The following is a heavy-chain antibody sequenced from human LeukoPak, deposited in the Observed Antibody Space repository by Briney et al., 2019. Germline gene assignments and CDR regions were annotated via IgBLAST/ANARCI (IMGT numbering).Heavy chain of an antibody. V-gene: IGHV3-11*01. CDR2: ISTSEDTI. CDR3: AGGYGSGSFSA. Sequence: GGSLRLSCAASGFSFGAYYMSWIRQAPGKGLELISYISTSEDTISYADSVKGRFTISRGNAENSLYLQMNGLRAEDTAVYYCAGGYGSGSFSAWGQGTLVTVSS. CDR1: GFSFGAYY. J-gene: IGHJ5*02. D-gene: IGHD3-10*01.